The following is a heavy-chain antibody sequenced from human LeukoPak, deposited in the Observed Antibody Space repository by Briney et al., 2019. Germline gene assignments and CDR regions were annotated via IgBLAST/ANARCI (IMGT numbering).Heavy chain of an antibody. D-gene: IGHD3-9*01. V-gene: IGHV4-4*07. CDR1: DGSTSSYY. Sequence: PSETLSLTCTVSDGSTSSYYWSWIRQPAGKGLEWIGRIYTSGSTNYNPSLKSRVTMSVDTSKNQFSLKLSSVTAADTAVYYCAREGRYFDWPRFDPWGQGTLVTVSS. J-gene: IGHJ5*02. CDR3: AREGRYFDWPRFDP. CDR2: IYTSGST.